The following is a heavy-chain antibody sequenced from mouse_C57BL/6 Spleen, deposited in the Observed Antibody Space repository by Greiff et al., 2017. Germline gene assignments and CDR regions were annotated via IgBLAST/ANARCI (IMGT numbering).Heavy chain of an antibody. CDR3: TRDQDYGSSYWYFDV. J-gene: IGHJ1*03. Sequence: EVMLVESGEGLMKPGGSLKLSCAASGFTFSSYAMSWVRQTPEKRLEWVAYISSGGDYIYYADTVKGRFTISRDNARNTLYLQMSSLKSEDTAMYYCTRDQDYGSSYWYFDVWGTGTTVTVSS. D-gene: IGHD1-1*01. V-gene: IGHV5-9-1*02. CDR1: GFTFSSYA. CDR2: ISSGGDYI.